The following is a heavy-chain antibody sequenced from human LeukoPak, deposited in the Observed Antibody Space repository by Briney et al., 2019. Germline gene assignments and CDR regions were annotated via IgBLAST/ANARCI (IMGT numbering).Heavy chain of an antibody. Sequence: PGGSLRLSCAASGFTFTAYTINWVRQAPGKGLEWVSYISGSTTDIYYADSVKGRFTISRDNAKRSVYLRMNSLGVEDTAVYYCARDLSYYYDSSTYYYITYWFDPWGQGTLVTVSS. V-gene: IGHV3-21*01. CDR1: GFTFTAYT. J-gene: IGHJ5*02. D-gene: IGHD3-22*01. CDR2: ISGSTTDI. CDR3: ARDLSYYYDSSTYYYITYWFDP.